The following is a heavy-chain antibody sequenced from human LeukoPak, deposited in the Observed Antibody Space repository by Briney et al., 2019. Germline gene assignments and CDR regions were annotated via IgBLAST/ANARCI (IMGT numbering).Heavy chain of an antibody. CDR1: GFTFSSHW. Sequence: GGSLRLSCAASGFTFSSHWMSWVRQAPGKGLEWVANIKQDGSEKYYVDSVKGRFTISRDNSKNTLYLQMNSLRAEDTAVYYCARLPYYDFWSGYYFDYWGQGTLVTVSS. CDR2: IKQDGSEK. V-gene: IGHV3-7*03. J-gene: IGHJ4*02. CDR3: ARLPYYDFWSGYYFDY. D-gene: IGHD3-3*01.